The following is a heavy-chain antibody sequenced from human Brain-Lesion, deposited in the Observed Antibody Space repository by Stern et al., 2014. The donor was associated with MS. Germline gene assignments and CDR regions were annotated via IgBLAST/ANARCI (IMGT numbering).Heavy chain of an antibody. V-gene: IGHV3-30*18. Sequence: QLVESGGGVVQPGRPLRLSCVASGFTFGSCAMHWVRQAPGKWLEWVAGVSYDGSNKYYADSVKGRFTISRGNSQNTLYMQMSSLRPEDTAVYYCAKDRQYLTYFFDHWGQGSLVTVSS. J-gene: IGHJ5*02. D-gene: IGHD2/OR15-2a*01. CDR1: GFTFGSCA. CDR2: VSYDGSNK. CDR3: AKDRQYLTYFFDH.